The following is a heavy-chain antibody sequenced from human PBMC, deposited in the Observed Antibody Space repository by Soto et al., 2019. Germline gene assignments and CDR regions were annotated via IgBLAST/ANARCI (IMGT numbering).Heavy chain of an antibody. Sequence: QVHLVQSGAEVKKPGSSVRVSCKTSGYTFSNYAISWVRQAPGQGLEWMGRINTGSGYTNYAHDRVTMTKDASTYTAYLEVTSLRSDDTAIYYCARDRVYTGGSDADYWGQGTLVTVSS. V-gene: IGHV1-18*01. CDR3: ARDRVYTGGSDADY. J-gene: IGHJ4*02. CDR2: INTGSGYT. D-gene: IGHD2-8*02. CDR1: GYTFSNYA.